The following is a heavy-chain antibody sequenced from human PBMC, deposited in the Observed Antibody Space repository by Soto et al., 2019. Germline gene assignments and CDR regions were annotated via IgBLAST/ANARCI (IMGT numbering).Heavy chain of an antibody. CDR3: ARLELITIFGVGSAFDI. CDR2: ISYDGSNK. D-gene: IGHD3-3*01. J-gene: IGHJ3*02. CDR1: GFTFSSYG. Sequence: GGSLRLSCAASGFTFSSYGMHWVRQAPGKGLEWVAVISYDGSNKYYADSVKGRFTISRDNSKNTLYLQMNSLRAEDTAVYYCARLELITIFGVGSAFDIWGQGTMVTVSS. V-gene: IGHV3-30*03.